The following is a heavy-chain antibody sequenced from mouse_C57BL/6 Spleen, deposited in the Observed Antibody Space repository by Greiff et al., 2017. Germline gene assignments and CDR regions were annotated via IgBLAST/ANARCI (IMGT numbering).Heavy chain of an antibody. CDR1: EYDFPSHD. Sequence: DVHLVESGGGLVQPGESLKLSCESNEYDFPSHDMSWVRKTPEKRLELVAAINSDGGSTYYPDTMERRLIISRDNTKKTLYLQMISLRSDDTALYYCARQNYSNLYFDVWGTGTTVTVSS. D-gene: IGHD2-5*01. V-gene: IGHV5-2*01. CDR3: ARQNYSNLYFDV. CDR2: INSDGGST. J-gene: IGHJ1*03.